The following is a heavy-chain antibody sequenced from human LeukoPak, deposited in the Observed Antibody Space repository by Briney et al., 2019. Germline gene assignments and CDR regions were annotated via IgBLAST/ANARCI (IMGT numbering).Heavy chain of an antibody. CDR2: INHSGST. Sequence: SETLSLTCAVYGGSFSGYYWSWIRQPPGKGPEWIGEINHSGSTNYNPSLKSRVTISVDTSKNQFSLKLSSVTAADTAVYYCARTPQKTVTTDYWGQGTLVTVSS. D-gene: IGHD4-11*01. CDR3: ARTPQKTVTTDY. J-gene: IGHJ4*02. V-gene: IGHV4-34*01. CDR1: GGSFSGYY.